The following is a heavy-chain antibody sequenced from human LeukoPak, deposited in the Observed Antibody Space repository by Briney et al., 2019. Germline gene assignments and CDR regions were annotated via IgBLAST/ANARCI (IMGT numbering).Heavy chain of an antibody. CDR2: IIPIFGTA. J-gene: IGHJ4*02. CDR1: GGTFSSYA. D-gene: IGHD5-12*01. CDR3: ARGVDSLNWNY. Sequence: ASVKVSCKASGGTFSSYAISWVRQAPGQGLEWMGGIIPIFGTANYAQEFQGRVTITADESTSTAYMELSSLRSEDTAVYYCARGVDSLNWNYWGQGTLVTVSS. V-gene: IGHV1-69*13.